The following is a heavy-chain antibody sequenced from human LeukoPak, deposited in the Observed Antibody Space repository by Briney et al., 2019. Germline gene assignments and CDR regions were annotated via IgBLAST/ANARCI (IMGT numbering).Heavy chain of an antibody. CDR2: INPGGGST. CDR3: ARAMLLTTSTVTAAFDI. J-gene: IGHJ3*02. CDR1: GYTFTSYY. Sequence: GASVKVSCKASGYTFTSYYMHWVRQAPGQGLEWMGIINPGGGSTSYAQKFQGRVTMTRDMSTSTVYMELSSLRSEDTAVYYCARAMLLTTSTVTAAFDIWGQGTMVTVSS. V-gene: IGHV1-46*01. D-gene: IGHD4-11*01.